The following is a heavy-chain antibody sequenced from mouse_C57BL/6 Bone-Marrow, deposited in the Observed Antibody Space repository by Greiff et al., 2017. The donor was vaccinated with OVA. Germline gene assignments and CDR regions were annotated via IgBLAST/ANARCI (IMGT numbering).Heavy chain of an antibody. D-gene: IGHD1-1*01. CDR3: AVTTVVATPFDY. CDR1: GYTFTDYY. V-gene: IGHV1-19*01. CDR2: INPYNGGT. Sequence: EVKLQESGPVLVKPGASVKMSCKASGYTFTDYYMNWVKQSHGKSLEWIGVINPYNGGTSYNQKFKGKATLTVDKSSSTAYMELNSLTSEDSAVYYCAVTTVVATPFDYWGQGTTLTVSS. J-gene: IGHJ2*01.